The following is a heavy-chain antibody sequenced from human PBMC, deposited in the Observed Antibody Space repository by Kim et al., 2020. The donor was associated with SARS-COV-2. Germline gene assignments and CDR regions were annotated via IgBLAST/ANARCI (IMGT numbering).Heavy chain of an antibody. CDR1: GFTFSSYW. CDR3: ARDGVLRYFDWAHSSYNWCDL. J-gene: IGHJ5*02. Sequence: GGSLRLSCAASGFTFSSYWMHWVRQAPGKGLVWVSRINSDGSSTSYADSVKGRFTISRDNSKNTLYLQMNSLRAEDTAVYYCARDGVLRYFDWAHSSYNWCDLWAQGPLHPVLS. V-gene: IGHV3-74*01. CDR2: INSDGSST. D-gene: IGHD3-9*01.